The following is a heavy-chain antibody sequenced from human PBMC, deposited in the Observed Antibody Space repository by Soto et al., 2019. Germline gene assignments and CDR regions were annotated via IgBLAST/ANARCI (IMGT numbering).Heavy chain of an antibody. D-gene: IGHD5-12*01. CDR2: VSSSSYI. Sequence: LRLSCAASGFTFSSYSMNWVRQAPGKGLEWVSSVSSSSYIYYADSVKGRFTISRDNAKNSLYLQMNSLRAEDTTVYYCARDIAEMATITGYYYGMDVWGQGTTVTVSS. CDR3: ARDIAEMATITGYYYGMDV. J-gene: IGHJ6*02. V-gene: IGHV3-21*01. CDR1: GFTFSSYS.